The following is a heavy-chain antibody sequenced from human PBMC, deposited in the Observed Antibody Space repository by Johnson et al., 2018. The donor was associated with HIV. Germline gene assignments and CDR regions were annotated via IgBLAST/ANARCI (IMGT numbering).Heavy chain of an antibody. V-gene: IGHV3-30*04. CDR1: GFTFSSYT. Sequence: QVQLVESGGGVVQPGRSLRLSCVVSGFTFSSYTMHWVRQAPGKGLEWVAVISYDGCNKYFADSVKGRFTISRDNSKNTLYLQMSSLRAEDTAVYYCARGGRIHDAFDIWGQGTMVTVSS. CDR2: ISYDGCNK. CDR3: ARGGRIHDAFDI. J-gene: IGHJ3*02. D-gene: IGHD2/OR15-2a*01.